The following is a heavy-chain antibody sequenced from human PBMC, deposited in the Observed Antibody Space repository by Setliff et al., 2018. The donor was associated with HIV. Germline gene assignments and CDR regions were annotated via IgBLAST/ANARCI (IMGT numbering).Heavy chain of an antibody. V-gene: IGHV4-39*07. CDR2: VYYTGST. CDR1: GGSVSSSGYY. CDR3: ARGTKYSTGWSRGDS. J-gene: IGHJ4*02. D-gene: IGHD6-19*01. Sequence: NPSETLSLTCTLSGGSVSSSGYYWGWLRQPPGQGPEWIGSVYYTGSTYYSLSLNSRVTISVDTSKKQVSLQLKSVIAADTAVYYCARGTKYSTGWSRGDSWGQGTLVTVSS.